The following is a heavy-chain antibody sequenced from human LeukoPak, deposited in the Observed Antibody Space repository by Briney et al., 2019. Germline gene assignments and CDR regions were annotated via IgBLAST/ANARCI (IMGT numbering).Heavy chain of an antibody. Sequence: PSQTLSLTCTVSGGFISSGGYYWSWIRQPPGKGLEWIGYISHSGNTYYNPSLKSRVTISADRSNSRFSLRLSSVTAADTAVYYCARDQDFWSGPEYWGQGTLVTVSS. CDR2: ISHSGNT. D-gene: IGHD3-3*01. J-gene: IGHJ4*02. CDR1: GGFISSGGYY. CDR3: ARDQDFWSGPEY. V-gene: IGHV4-30-2*01.